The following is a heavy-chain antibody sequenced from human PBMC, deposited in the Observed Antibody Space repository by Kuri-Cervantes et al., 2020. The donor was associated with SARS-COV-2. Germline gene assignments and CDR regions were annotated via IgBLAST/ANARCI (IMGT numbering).Heavy chain of an antibody. D-gene: IGHD2-21*01. V-gene: IGHV3-30-3*01. CDR1: GFTLNNHA. CDR2: ISDDGSKT. CDR3: ARVLVRAFYYFYAVDV. J-gene: IGHJ6*02. Sequence: GGSLRLSCAASGFTLNNHALYWVRQAPGKGLEWVAVISDDGSKTYYRDSVKGRFTISRDTSKNTLFLQMNSLRPDDTGVYFCARVLVRAFYYFYAVDVWGQGTTVTVSS.